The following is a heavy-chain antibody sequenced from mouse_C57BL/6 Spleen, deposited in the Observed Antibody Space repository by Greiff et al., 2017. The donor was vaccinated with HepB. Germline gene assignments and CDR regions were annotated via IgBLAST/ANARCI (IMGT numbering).Heavy chain of an antibody. CDR1: GYAFSSSW. J-gene: IGHJ1*03. V-gene: IGHV1-82*01. Sequence: VQLQQSGPELVKPGASVKISCKASGYAFSSSWMNWVKQRPGKGLESIGRIYPGDGDTNYNGKFKGKATLTADKSSSTAYMQLSSLTSEDSAVYFCARDSNWYFDVWGTGTTVTVSS. D-gene: IGHD2-5*01. CDR2: IYPGDGDT. CDR3: ARDSNWYFDV.